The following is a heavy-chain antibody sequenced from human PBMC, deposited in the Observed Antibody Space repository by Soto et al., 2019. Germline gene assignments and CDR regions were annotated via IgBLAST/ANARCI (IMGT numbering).Heavy chain of an antibody. V-gene: IGHV4-39*01. CDR3: ASPKA. CDR2: IYYSGST. CDR1: GVSISSSSYY. Sequence: SETLSLTCTVSGVSISSSSYYWGWIRQPPGKGLEWIGSIYYSGSTYYNPSLKSRVTISVDTSKNQFSLKLSSVTAADTAVYYCASPKAWGQGTLVTVSS. J-gene: IGHJ5*02.